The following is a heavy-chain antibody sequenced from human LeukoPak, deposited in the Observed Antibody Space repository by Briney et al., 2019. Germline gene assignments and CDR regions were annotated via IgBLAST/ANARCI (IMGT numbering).Heavy chain of an antibody. CDR2: ISGSGGST. Sequence: PGGSLRLSCAASGFTFSSYAMSWVRQAPGKGLEWVSAISGSGGSTYYADSVKGRFTISRDNSKNTLYLQMNSLRAEDTAVYYCAKESSSGWYSGYYYYYMDVWGKGTTVTVSS. V-gene: IGHV3-23*01. J-gene: IGHJ6*03. CDR1: GFTFSSYA. CDR3: AKESSSGWYSGYYYYYMDV. D-gene: IGHD6-19*01.